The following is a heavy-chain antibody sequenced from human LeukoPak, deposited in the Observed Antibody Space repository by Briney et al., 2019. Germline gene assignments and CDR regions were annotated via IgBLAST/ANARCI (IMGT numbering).Heavy chain of an antibody. J-gene: IGHJ4*02. CDR1: GGSVSGYY. D-gene: IGHD3-3*01. V-gene: IGHV4-34*01. CDR2: ISHRGRT. CDR3: ARIPLYFLEPFDY. Sequence: RPSETLSLTCAVYGGSVSGYYWSWIRQPPGKGLEWIGEISHRGRTHYNPSLKGRVTMSVDTSKNQFALEVDSVTAADTAVYYCARIPLYFLEPFDYWGRGILVTVSS.